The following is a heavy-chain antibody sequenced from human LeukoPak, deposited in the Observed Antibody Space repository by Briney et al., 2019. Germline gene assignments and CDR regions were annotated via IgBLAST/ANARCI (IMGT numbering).Heavy chain of an antibody. CDR2: ISYDGSNK. CDR3: AANWNRGH. D-gene: IGHD1-1*01. J-gene: IGHJ4*02. Sequence: GRSLRLSCAASGFTLSSYGMHWVRQAPGKGLEWVAVISYDGSNKYYADSVKGRFTISGDNSKNTLYLQMNSLRAEDTAVYYCAANWNRGHWGQGTLVTVSS. CDR1: GFTLSSYG. V-gene: IGHV3-30*03.